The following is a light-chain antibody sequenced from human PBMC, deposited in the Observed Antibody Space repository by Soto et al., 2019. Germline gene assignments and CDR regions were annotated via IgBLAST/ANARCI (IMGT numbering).Light chain of an antibody. Sequence: IVLTQSPCTLSLSPWDRATLSCTASQTVYSRFLAWYQQTPGQAPRLLIHGASRATGIPARFSGSGSGTDFTLTISRLEPEDFAAYYCQQFDQLPPTFGQGTKVDIK. CDR3: QQFDQLPPT. V-gene: IGKV3-20*01. CDR2: GA. J-gene: IGKJ1*01. CDR1: QTVYSRF.